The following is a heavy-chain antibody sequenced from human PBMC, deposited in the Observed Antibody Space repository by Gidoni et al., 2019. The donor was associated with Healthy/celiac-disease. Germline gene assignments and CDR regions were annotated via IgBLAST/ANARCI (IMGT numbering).Heavy chain of an antibody. CDR3: ARVLLYSGVVN. CDR1: GGSCSGYY. J-gene: IGHJ4*02. Sequence: QLQRSGARLLQPSAAVTLPGAALGGSCSGYYWSWTRQPPGRELEWMGEINHSGSTNYTQSLKSRVNISVDTSKNQCSVKLSSVTAADTAVYYCARVLLYSGVVNWGQGTLVTVSS. D-gene: IGHD2-21*01. V-gene: IGHV4-34*01. CDR2: INHSGST.